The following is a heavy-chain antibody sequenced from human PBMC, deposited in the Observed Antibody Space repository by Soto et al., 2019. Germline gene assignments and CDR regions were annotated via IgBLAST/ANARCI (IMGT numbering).Heavy chain of an antibody. CDR1: GFTFSSFA. J-gene: IGHJ6*02. V-gene: IGHV3-23*01. CDR2: ISGSADST. CDR3: AKARGAMIYAISVYGMDV. D-gene: IGHD2-8*01. Sequence: EVQLLESGGGLVQPGGSLRLSCAASGFTFSSFALNWVRQAPGKGLEWVSIISGSADSTFYADSVKGRFTISRDNSKNMLYLQINSLRAEDTAVYYCAKARGAMIYAISVYGMDVCGQGTTFTVSS.